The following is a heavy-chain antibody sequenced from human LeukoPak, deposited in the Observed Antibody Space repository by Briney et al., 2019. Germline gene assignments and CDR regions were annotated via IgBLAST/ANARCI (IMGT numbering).Heavy chain of an antibody. D-gene: IGHD3-3*01. CDR2: ISSNGGST. CDR3: ARGLNLRDDFWSGYSKRTYYYYGMDV. V-gene: IGHV3-64*01. J-gene: IGHJ6*02. CDR1: GFTFSSYA. Sequence: GGSLRLSCAASGFTFSSYAMPWVRQAPGKGLEYVSAISSNGGSTYYANSVKGRFTISRDNSKNTLYLQMGSLRAEDMAVYYCARGLNLRDDFWSGYSKRTYYYYGMDVWGQGTTVTVSS.